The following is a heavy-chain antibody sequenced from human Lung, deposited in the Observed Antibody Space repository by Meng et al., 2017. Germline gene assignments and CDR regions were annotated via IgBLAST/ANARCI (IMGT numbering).Heavy chain of an antibody. CDR3: ARDRYCSTTSCTGWFDP. CDR1: CYTFTSYG. D-gene: IGHD2-2*01. CDR2: ISGYNGNT. V-gene: IGHV1-18*01. J-gene: IGHJ5*02. Sequence: QVQLVQSGDEVKKPGASAKVSCKASCYTFTSYGISWVRQAPGQGLEWMGWISGYNGNTNYAKKFQGRVTMTTDTSTSTAYMELRSLRSDDTAVYYCARDRYCSTTSCTGWFDPWGQGTLVTVSS.